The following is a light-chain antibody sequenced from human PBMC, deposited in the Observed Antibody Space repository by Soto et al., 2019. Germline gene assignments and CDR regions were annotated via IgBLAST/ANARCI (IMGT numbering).Light chain of an antibody. CDR1: HSVSKY. CDR3: QQRSTWPYT. Sequence: EMVLTQSPATLSLSPGERATLSCRASHSVSKYVAWYQQKPGQAPRLLVFDASTRATGIPARFSGSGSGTDFTLTISSLEPEDFAVYYCQQRSTWPYTFGQGTKVDIK. CDR2: DAS. V-gene: IGKV3-11*01. J-gene: IGKJ2*01.